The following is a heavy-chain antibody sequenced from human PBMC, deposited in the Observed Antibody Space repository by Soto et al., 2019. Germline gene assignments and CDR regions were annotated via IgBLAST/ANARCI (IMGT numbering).Heavy chain of an antibody. CDR2: IYYSGST. Sequence: QLQLQESGPGLVKPSETLSLTCTVSGGSISSSSYYWGWIRQPPGKGLEWIGSIYYSGSTYYNPSLKSRVNISVDTSKSQFSLQLSSVTGTDTAVYYCARHGRLGGWSPDYWGQGTLVTVSS. CDR3: ARHGRLGGWSPDY. D-gene: IGHD6-19*01. J-gene: IGHJ4*02. CDR1: GGSISSSSYY. V-gene: IGHV4-39*01.